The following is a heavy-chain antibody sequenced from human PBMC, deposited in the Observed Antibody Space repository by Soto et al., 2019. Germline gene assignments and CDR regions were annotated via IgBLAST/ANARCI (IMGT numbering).Heavy chain of an antibody. V-gene: IGHV3-23*01. D-gene: IGHD3-3*02. Sequence: HPGGSLRLSCAASGFTFSSYAMSWVRQSPGKGLEWVSAISGSGGSTYYADSVKGRFTISRDNAKNSLFLQMNSLRVEDTAVYYCARSPFLECNWAQGTLVTVSS. CDR1: GFTFSSYA. CDR2: ISGSGGST. CDR3: ARSPFLECN. J-gene: IGHJ4*02.